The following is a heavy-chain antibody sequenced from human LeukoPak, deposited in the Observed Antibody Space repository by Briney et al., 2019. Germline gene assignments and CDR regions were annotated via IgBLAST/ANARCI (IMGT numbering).Heavy chain of an antibody. CDR2: INWNSRNI. J-gene: IGHJ3*02. CDR1: GITFENYA. V-gene: IGHV3-9*01. D-gene: IGHD1-26*01. Sequence: PGGSLRLSCAASGITFENYAMHWVRQAPGKGLEWVSGINWNSRNIGYEDAVKGRFTISRDNDKNSLFLQMNDLKPEDTAMYFCAKANSGTYSGTFDIWGQGTMVTVSS. CDR3: AKANSGTYSGTFDI.